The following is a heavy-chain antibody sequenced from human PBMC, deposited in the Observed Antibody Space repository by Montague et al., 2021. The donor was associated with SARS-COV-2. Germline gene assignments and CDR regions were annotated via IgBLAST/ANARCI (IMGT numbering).Heavy chain of an antibody. V-gene: IGHV2-5*01. CDR3: AHRRIRVTIFGVVTNPYYYYGMDV. CDR1: GFSLSTSGVG. Sequence: PALVKPTQTLTLTCTFSGFSLSTSGVGVGWIRQSPGKALEWLALIYWNDDKRYSPSLKSRLTITKDTSKNQVVLTMTNMDPVDTATYYCAHRRIRVTIFGVVTNPYYYYGMDVWGQGTTVTVSS. D-gene: IGHD3-3*01. CDR2: IYWNDDK. J-gene: IGHJ6*02.